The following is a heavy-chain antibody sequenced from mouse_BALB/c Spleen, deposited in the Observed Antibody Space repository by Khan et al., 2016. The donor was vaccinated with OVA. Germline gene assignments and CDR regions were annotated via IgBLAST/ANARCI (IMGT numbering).Heavy chain of an antibody. J-gene: IGHJ3*01. V-gene: IGHV1S137*01. CDR1: GYTFTDFT. CDR2: ISTYYGDV. Sequence: VQLQESGAELVRPGVSVKISCKGSGYTFTDFTIHWVKQSHALSLEWIGVISTYYGDVTYNQKFKGKATMTVDKSSSTTYMELARLTSEDSAIFYCTRGAGGSRVAYWGQGTLVTVSA. D-gene: IGHD1-1*01. CDR3: TRGAGGSRVAY.